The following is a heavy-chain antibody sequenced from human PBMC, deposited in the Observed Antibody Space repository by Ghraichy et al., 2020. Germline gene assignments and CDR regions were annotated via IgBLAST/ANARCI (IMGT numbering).Heavy chain of an antibody. V-gene: IGHV3-23*01. CDR2: ISGSGGST. Sequence: LSLTCAASGFTFSSYAMSWVRQAPGKGLEWVSAISGSGGSTYYADSVKGRFTISRDNSKNTLYLQMNSLRAEDTAVYYCAKDPPGGSYGFDYWGQGTLVTVSS. CDR1: GFTFSSYA. J-gene: IGHJ4*02. CDR3: AKDPPGGSYGFDY. D-gene: IGHD1-26*01.